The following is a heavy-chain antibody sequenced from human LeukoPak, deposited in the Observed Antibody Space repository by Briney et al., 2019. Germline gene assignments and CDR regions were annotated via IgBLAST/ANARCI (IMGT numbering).Heavy chain of an antibody. V-gene: IGHV3-23*01. CDR3: AKDAVAPGSEGDYFDY. J-gene: IGHJ4*02. Sequence: PGGSLRLSCAASGFTFSSNAMSWVRQAPGKGLEWVSVITGNGGSTYYADSVKGRFTISRDNSKNTLSLQMNSLRAEDTAVYYCAKDAVAPGSEGDYFDYWGQGTLVTVSS. CDR2: ITGNGGST. CDR1: GFTFSSNA. D-gene: IGHD3-10*01.